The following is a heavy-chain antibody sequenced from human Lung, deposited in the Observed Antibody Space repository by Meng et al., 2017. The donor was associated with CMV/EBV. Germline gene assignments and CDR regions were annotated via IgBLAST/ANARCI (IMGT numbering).Heavy chain of an antibody. CDR2: IYYSGST. J-gene: IGHJ4*02. CDR3: AAGPPSSSSSFFDY. V-gene: IGHV4-61*01. D-gene: IGHD6-6*01. CDR1: GGSVISGSYY. Sequence: SETLSLTCTVSGGSVISGSYYWSWIRQPPGKGLEWIGYIYYSGSTNYNPSLKSRVTMSIDTSKNQFSLKLSSVTPADTAVYYCAAGPPSSSSSFFDYWGQGXLVTVSS.